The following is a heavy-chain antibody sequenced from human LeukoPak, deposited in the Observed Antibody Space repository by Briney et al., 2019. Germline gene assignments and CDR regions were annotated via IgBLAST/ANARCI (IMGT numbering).Heavy chain of an antibody. CDR1: GYTFTSYA. CDR2: INTNTGNP. Sequence: ASVKVSCKASGYTFTSYAMNWVRQAPGQGLEWMGWINTNTGNPTYAQGFTGRFVFSLDTSVSTAYLQISSLKAEDTAVYYCARDRMVRGNNWFDPWGQGTLVTVSS. J-gene: IGHJ5*02. CDR3: ARDRMVRGNNWFDP. V-gene: IGHV7-4-1*02. D-gene: IGHD3-10*01.